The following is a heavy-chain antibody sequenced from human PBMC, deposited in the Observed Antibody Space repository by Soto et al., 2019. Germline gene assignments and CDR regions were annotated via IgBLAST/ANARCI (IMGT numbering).Heavy chain of an antibody. CDR3: AKGRSIAAHANWFDP. J-gene: IGHJ5*02. Sequence: LRLSCAASGFTFSSYAMSWVRQAPGKGLEWVSAISGSGGCTYYADSVKGRFTISRDNSKNTLYLQMNSLRAEDTAVYYCAKGRSIAAHANWFDPGGQGTLVTVSS. CDR1: GFTFSSYA. V-gene: IGHV3-23*01. D-gene: IGHD6-6*01. CDR2: ISGSGGCT.